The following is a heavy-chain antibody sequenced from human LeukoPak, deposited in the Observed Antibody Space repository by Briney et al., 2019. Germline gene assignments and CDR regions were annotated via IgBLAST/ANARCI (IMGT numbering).Heavy chain of an antibody. J-gene: IGHJ4*02. CDR2: ISSTSNTI. V-gene: IGHV3-48*02. D-gene: IGHD2-2*01. CDR1: GFILSNYS. CDR3: ARPARSTGPAY. Sequence: GGSLRLSCATSGFILSNYSMNWVRQPPGKGREWVTWISSTSNTIYYADSVKGRFTISRDNAKNSLDLQMNSLRDEDTAVYYCARPARSTGPAYWGQGTLVTVSS.